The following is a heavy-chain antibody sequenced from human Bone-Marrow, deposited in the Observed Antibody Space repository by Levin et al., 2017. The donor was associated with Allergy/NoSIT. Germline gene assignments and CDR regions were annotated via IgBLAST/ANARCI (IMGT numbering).Heavy chain of an antibody. CDR3: ARESDSGSYSDY. Sequence: KRGESLKISCAASGFTFSDYYMSWIRQAPGKGLEWVSDISRSGDSIYYADSVKSRFTISRDNAKNSLYLQMSSLRVEDTAVYYCARESDSGSYSDYWGQGTLVTVSS. J-gene: IGHJ4*02. V-gene: IGHV3-11*01. CDR1: GFTFSDYY. D-gene: IGHD3-10*01. CDR2: ISRSGDSI.